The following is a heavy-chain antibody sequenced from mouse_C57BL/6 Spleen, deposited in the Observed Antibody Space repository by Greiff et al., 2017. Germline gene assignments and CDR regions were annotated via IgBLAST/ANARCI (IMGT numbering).Heavy chain of an antibody. V-gene: IGHV5-17*01. D-gene: IGHD2-3*01. Sequence: DVQLVESGGGLVKPGGSLKLSCAASGFTFSDYGMHWVRQAPEKGLEWVAYISSGSSTIYYADTVKGRFTISRDNAKNTLFLQMTSLRSEDTAMYYCARPGDGYYAMDYWGQGTSVTVSS. CDR1: GFTFSDYG. CDR3: ARPGDGYYAMDY. J-gene: IGHJ4*01. CDR2: ISSGSSTI.